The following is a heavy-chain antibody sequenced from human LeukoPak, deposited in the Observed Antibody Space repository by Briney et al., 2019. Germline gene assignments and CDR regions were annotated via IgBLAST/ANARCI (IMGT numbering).Heavy chain of an antibody. V-gene: IGHV4-31*03. J-gene: IGHJ6*02. D-gene: IGHD2-2*01. CDR2: IYYSGST. Sequence: SETLSLTCTVSGGSISSGGYYWSWIRQHPGKGLEWIGYIYYSGSTYYNPSLKSRVTISVDTSKNQFSLKLSSVTAANTAVYYCARGGYCSSTSCYWGYYYYYGMDVWGQGTTVTVSS. CDR1: GGSISSGGYY. CDR3: ARGGYCSSTSCYWGYYYYYGMDV.